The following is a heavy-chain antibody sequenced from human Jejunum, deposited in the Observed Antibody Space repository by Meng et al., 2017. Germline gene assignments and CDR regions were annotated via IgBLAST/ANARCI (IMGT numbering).Heavy chain of an antibody. J-gene: IGHJ4*02. CDR3: ARERSYYGFLDY. V-gene: IGHV6-1*01. CDR1: GDSVPSNSAA. D-gene: IGHD1-26*01. Sequence: SQTLSLTCAISGDSVPSNSAAWNWIRQSPSRGLEWLGRTYYTSKWYNEYAVSGKSRITINPDTSKNQISLQQNSGTPEDTAVYYCARERSYYGFLDYWGQGTLVTVSS. CDR2: TYYTSKWYN.